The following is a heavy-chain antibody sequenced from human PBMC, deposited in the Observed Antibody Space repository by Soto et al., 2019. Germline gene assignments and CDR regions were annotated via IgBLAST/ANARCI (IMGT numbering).Heavy chain of an antibody. Sequence: GGSLRLSCAASGFTFSGSAMHWVRQASGKGLEWVGRIRSKANSYATAYAASVKGRFTISRDDSKNTAYLQMNSLKTEDTAVYYCTTSQSIAGPRGQGTLVTVSS. J-gene: IGHJ5*02. V-gene: IGHV3-73*01. CDR3: TTSQSIAGP. CDR1: GFTFSGSA. CDR2: IRSKANSYAT. D-gene: IGHD6-6*01.